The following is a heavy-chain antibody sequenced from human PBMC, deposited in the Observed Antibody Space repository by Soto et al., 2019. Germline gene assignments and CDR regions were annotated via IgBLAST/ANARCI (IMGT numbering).Heavy chain of an antibody. D-gene: IGHD3-16*02. CDR1: GFSLSTSVVG. V-gene: IGHV2-5*02. CDR3: AHVVLGVWGSYRSCYFDY. J-gene: IGHJ4*02. Sequence: XGPTLVNATQTLTLTCTFSGFSLSTSVVGVGWIRQPPGKALEWLALIYWDDDKRYSPSLKSRLTITKDTSKNQVVLTMTNMDPVDTATYYCAHVVLGVWGSYRSCYFDYWGQGTLVTVSS. CDR2: IYWDDDK.